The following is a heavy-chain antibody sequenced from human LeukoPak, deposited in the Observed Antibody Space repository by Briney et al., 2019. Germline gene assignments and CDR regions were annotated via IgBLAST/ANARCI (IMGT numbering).Heavy chain of an antibody. J-gene: IGHJ4*02. Sequence: GGSLRLSCAASGFTFDDYAMHWVRQAPGKGLEWVSGISWNSGSIGYADSVKGRFTISRDNAKNSLYLQMNSLRAEDTALYYCAKDISAGVSVAGDYWGQGTLVTVSS. CDR1: GFTFDDYA. V-gene: IGHV3-9*01. CDR2: ISWNSGSI. D-gene: IGHD6-13*01. CDR3: AKDISAGVSVAGDY.